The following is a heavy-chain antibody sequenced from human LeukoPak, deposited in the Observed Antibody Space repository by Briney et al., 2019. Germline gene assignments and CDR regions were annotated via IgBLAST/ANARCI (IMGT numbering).Heavy chain of an antibody. D-gene: IGHD3-10*01. J-gene: IGHJ5*02. Sequence: PGGSLRLSCAASGFTFSSYAMSWVRQAPGKGLEWVSAISGSGGSTYYADSVKGRFTISRDNSKNTLYLQMNSLRAEDTAVYYCAKCPLHPPWFEGSWFDPWGQGTLVTVSS. CDR3: AKCPLHPPWFEGSWFDP. CDR1: GFTFSSYA. V-gene: IGHV3-23*01. CDR2: ISGSGGST.